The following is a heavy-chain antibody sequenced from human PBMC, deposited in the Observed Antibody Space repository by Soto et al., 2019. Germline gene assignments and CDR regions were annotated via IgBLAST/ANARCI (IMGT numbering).Heavy chain of an antibody. Sequence: CTVSGGSISSYYWSWIRQPPGKGLEWIGYIYYSGSTNYNPSLKSRVTISVDTSKNQFSLKLSSVTAADTAVYYCARDGDGKLPDWGQGTLVTVSS. D-gene: IGHD1-7*01. J-gene: IGHJ4*02. CDR2: IYYSGST. CDR1: GGSISSYY. V-gene: IGHV4-59*01. CDR3: ARDGDGKLPD.